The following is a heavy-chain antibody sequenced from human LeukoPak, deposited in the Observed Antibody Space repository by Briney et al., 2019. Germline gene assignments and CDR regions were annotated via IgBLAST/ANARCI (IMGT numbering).Heavy chain of an antibody. CDR3: ASWSNWFDP. CDR1: GDFITAYY. V-gene: IGHV4-4*07. Sequence: PSETLSLTCTVSGDFITAYYWSWIRQPPGKGLEWIGRIYTSGSTNYNPSLKSRVTISVDTSKNQFSLKLSSVTAADTAVYYCASWSNWFDPWGQGTLVTVSS. J-gene: IGHJ5*02. CDR2: IYTSGST.